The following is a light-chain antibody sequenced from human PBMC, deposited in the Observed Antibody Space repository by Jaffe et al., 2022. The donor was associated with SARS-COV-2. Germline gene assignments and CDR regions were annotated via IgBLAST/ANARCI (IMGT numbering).Light chain of an antibody. CDR2: AAS. Sequence: DIQMTQSPSSLSASVGDRVTITCRASQSISSYLNWYQQKPGKAPKLLIYAASSLQSGVPSTFSGGGSGTDFTLTISSLQPEDFATYYCQQSYSTPNTFGQGTKLEIK. CDR1: QSISSY. CDR3: QQSYSTPNT. J-gene: IGKJ2*01. V-gene: IGKV1-39*01.